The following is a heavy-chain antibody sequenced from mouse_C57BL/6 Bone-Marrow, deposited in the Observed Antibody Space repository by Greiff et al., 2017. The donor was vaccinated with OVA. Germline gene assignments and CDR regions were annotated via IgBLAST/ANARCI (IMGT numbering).Heavy chain of an antibody. D-gene: IGHD2-3*01. CDR2: IYPGDGDT. Sequence: VQVVESGPELVKPGASVKISCTASGYAFSSSWMNWVKQRPGKGLEWIGRIYPGDGDTNYNGKFKGQATLTADKSSSTAYMQLSSLTSEDSAVYFCAGSVCDGYALGCWGQGTTLTVSS. V-gene: IGHV1-82*01. J-gene: IGHJ2*01. CDR1: GYAFSSSW. CDR3: AGSVCDGYALGC.